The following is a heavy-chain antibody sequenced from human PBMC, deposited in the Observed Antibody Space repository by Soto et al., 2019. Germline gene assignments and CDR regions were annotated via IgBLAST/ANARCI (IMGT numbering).Heavy chain of an antibody. CDR1: GFTFSSYG. CDR3: ARGPVEYSSSIKNNWFDP. Sequence: GGSLRLSCAASGFTFSSYGMHWVRQAPGKGLEWVAVIWYDGSNKYYADSVKGRFTISRDNSKNTLYLQMNSLRAEDTAVYYCARGPVEYSSSIKNNWFDPWGQGTLVTVSS. CDR2: IWYDGSNK. V-gene: IGHV3-33*01. D-gene: IGHD6-13*01. J-gene: IGHJ5*02.